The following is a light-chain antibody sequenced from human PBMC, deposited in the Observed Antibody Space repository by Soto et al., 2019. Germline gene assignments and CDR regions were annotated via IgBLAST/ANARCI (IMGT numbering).Light chain of an antibody. J-gene: IGKJ1*01. CDR1: QDIGGR. V-gene: IGKV1-12*01. Sequence: DVQMTEAPPYVAAYVGGRSTITCRASQDIGGRLAWFQQKPGKAPQXXIQAASILQSGVPSRFSGSGSGTEFILTINNLKTEDFASYFCLQAYSFPRTFGLGTKVDIK. CDR3: LQAYSFPRT. CDR2: AAS.